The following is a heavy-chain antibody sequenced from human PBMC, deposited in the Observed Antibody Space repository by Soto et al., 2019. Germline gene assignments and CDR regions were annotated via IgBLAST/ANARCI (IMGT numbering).Heavy chain of an antibody. Sequence: EVQLVESGGGLVQPGGSLRLSCAASGFTFSSYSMNWVRQAPGKGLEWVSYISSSSSTIYYADSVKGRFTISRDNAKNSLSLQMNSLRDEDTAVYYCARDTQDEFWRGYHRDYWGQGTLVTVSS. CDR3: ARDTQDEFWRGYHRDY. D-gene: IGHD3-3*01. CDR2: ISSSSSTI. CDR1: GFTFSSYS. V-gene: IGHV3-48*02. J-gene: IGHJ4*02.